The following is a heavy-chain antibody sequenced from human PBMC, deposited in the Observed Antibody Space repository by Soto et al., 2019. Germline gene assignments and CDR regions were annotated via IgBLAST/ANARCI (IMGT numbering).Heavy chain of an antibody. V-gene: IGHV3-49*04. CDR3: ARGEGGYSYGSIDY. J-gene: IGHJ4*02. D-gene: IGHD5-18*01. CDR1: GFPFDDFA. Sequence: PGGSLRLSCTGSGFPFDDFAINWVRQAPGKGLEWVGLIRNQSYQETTEYAADSVKGRFTISRDNAKNTLYLQMNSLRAEDTAVYYCARGEGGYSYGSIDYWGQGTLVTVSS. CDR2: IRNQSYQETT.